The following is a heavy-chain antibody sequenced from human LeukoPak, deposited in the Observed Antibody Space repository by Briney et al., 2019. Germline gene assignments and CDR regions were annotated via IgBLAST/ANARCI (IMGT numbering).Heavy chain of an antibody. CDR1: GGSISSYY. CDR2: IYTSGST. D-gene: IGHD5-24*01. J-gene: IGHJ4*02. V-gene: IGHV4-4*07. CDR3: ARSWRDGYNYYFDY. Sequence: PSETLSLPCTVSGGSISSYYWSWLRQPAGKGLEWIGRIYTSGSTNYNPSLKSRVTISVDTSKNQFSLKLSSVTAADTAVYYCARSWRDGYNYYFDYWGQGTLVTVSS.